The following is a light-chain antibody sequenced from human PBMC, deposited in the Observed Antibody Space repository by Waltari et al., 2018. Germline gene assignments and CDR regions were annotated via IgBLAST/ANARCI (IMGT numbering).Light chain of an antibody. CDR3: QQYLRAPRT. V-gene: IGKV4-1*01. CDR2: WAS. Sequence: DIVMTQSPDSLAVSLGERATINCESSLGLLDDFDNKTYLAGYQQKPGQPPKLLIHWASTRESGVPDRFSGSGSGTEFALTISSLQAEDVAVYYCQQYLRAPRTFGQGTALEIK. CDR1: LGLLDDFDNKTY. J-gene: IGKJ2*02.